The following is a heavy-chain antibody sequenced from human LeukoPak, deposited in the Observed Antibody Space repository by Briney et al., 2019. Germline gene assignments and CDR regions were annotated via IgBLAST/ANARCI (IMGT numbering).Heavy chain of an antibody. Sequence: PSETLSLTCAVYGGSFSGYYWSWIRQPPGKGLEWIGEINHSGSTNYNPSLKSRVTISVDTSKNQFSLKLSSVTAADTAVYYCARDSKQWRDARYYFDYWGQGTLVTVSS. D-gene: IGHD6-19*01. V-gene: IGHV4-34*01. CDR1: GGSFSGYY. J-gene: IGHJ4*02. CDR2: INHSGST. CDR3: ARDSKQWRDARYYFDY.